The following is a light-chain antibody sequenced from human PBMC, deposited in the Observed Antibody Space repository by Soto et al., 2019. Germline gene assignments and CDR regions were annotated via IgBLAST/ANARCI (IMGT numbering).Light chain of an antibody. J-gene: IGKJ1*01. CDR3: LQDNDYPWT. CDR2: GAS. V-gene: IGKV1-6*01. Sequence: AIQMTQSLSSLSASVGDTVTITCRASQTIRGDLGWYQQKPGKAPKLLIYGASTLESGVPSRFGGSGSGTDVSLTISGLQSEDFASYYCLQDNDYPWTFGQGTKVEI. CDR1: QTIRGD.